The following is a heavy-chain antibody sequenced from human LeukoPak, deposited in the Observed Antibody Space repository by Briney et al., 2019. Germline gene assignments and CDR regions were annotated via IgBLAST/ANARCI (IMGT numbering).Heavy chain of an antibody. CDR3: ARVLNYDRGDFYRHSDY. V-gene: IGHV3-7*01. D-gene: IGHD2-21*01. CDR2: IKEDGSQT. Sequence: GGSLRLSCAASGFNFGTYWMNWVRQAPGKGLEWVANIKEDGSQTHYVDSVKGRFIISRDNAKNSLYLQMNSLRAEDTAVYYCARVLNYDRGDFYRHSDYWGQGTLVTVSS. CDR1: GFNFGTYW. J-gene: IGHJ4*02.